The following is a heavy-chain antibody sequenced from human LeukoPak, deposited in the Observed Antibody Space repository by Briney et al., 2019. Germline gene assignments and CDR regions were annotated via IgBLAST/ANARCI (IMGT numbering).Heavy chain of an antibody. Sequence: GASVKVSCKASGYTFTGYYMHWVRQAPGQGLEWMGWINPNSGGTNYAQKFQGRVTMTRDTSISTAYMELSRLRSDDTAVYYCARSSRTPSYYDFWSGWAFDIWGQGTMVTVSS. CDR3: ARSSRTPSYYDFWSGWAFDI. CDR2: INPNSGGT. V-gene: IGHV1-2*02. D-gene: IGHD3-3*01. CDR1: GYTFTGYY. J-gene: IGHJ3*02.